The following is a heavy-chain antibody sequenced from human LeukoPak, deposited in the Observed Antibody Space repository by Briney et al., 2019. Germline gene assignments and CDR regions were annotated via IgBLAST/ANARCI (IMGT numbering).Heavy chain of an antibody. V-gene: IGHV4-39*01. CDR1: GGSISSSSYY. CDR2: IYYTGST. D-gene: IGHD6-19*01. J-gene: IGHJ4*02. Sequence: SETLSLTCTVSGGSISSSSYYWGWIRQPPGKGLEWIGNIYYTGSTYYSPSLKSRVTISVDTSKNQFSLKLSSVTAADTAVYYCARHEGTGWSYYWGQGTLVTVSS. CDR3: ARHEGTGWSYY.